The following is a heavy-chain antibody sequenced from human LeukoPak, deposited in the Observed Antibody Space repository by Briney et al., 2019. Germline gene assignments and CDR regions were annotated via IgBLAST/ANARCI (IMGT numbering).Heavy chain of an antibody. J-gene: IGHJ4*02. CDR3: ASGRQLGY. D-gene: IGHD6-6*01. CDR2: IKEDGSEK. CDR1: GVTFSNYW. Sequence: TGGSLRLYCAASGVTFSNYWMSWVRQASGKGLEWVANIKEDGSEKYYVDSVKGRFTISRDNAKNSLYLQMNSLRAEDTAIYYCASGRQLGYWGQGTLVTVSS. V-gene: IGHV3-7*01.